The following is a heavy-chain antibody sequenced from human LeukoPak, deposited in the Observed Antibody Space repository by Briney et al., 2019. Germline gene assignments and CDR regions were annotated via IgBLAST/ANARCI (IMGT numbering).Heavy chain of an antibody. D-gene: IGHD3-3*01. J-gene: IGHJ5*02. CDR1: GGSVSSGSYY. Sequence: PSETLSLTCTVSGGSVSSGSYYWSWIRQPPGKGLEWIGYIYYSGSTNYNPSLKSRVTISVDTSKNQFSLKLSSVTAADTAVYYCAREGTKDYDPSWLSWFDPWGQGTLVTVSS. V-gene: IGHV4-61*01. CDR2: IYYSGST. CDR3: AREGTKDYDPSWLSWFDP.